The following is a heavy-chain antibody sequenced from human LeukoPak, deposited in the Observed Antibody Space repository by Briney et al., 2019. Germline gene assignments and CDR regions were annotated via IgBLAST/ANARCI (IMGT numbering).Heavy chain of an antibody. V-gene: IGHV4-38-2*02. CDR1: GYSISSGYY. J-gene: IGHJ6*03. CDR2: IYHSGST. CDR3: ARGLGGIENTVTTFSYYYYYYMDV. D-gene: IGHD4-17*01. Sequence: SETLSLTCTVSGYSISSGYYWGWIRQPPGKGLERIGSIYHSGSTYYNPSLKSRVTISVDTSKNQFSLKLSSVTAADTAVYYCARGLGGIENTVTTFSYYYYYYMDVWGKGTTVTVSS.